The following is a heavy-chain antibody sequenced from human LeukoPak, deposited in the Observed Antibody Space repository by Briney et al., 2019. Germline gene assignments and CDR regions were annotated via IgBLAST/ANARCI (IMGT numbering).Heavy chain of an antibody. V-gene: IGHV4-38-2*01. D-gene: IGHD6-13*01. CDR3: ARQGGSSSPYYYYYMDD. Sequence: SETLSLTCAVSGYSISSGYYWGWFRQPPGKGLEWIGCIYHSGNTYYNPSLKSRVSISVHTSKNHFSLMLSSVTAADTAVYYCARQGGSSSPYYYYYMDDWGKGTTVTVSS. J-gene: IGHJ6*03. CDR2: IYHSGNT. CDR1: GYSISSGYY.